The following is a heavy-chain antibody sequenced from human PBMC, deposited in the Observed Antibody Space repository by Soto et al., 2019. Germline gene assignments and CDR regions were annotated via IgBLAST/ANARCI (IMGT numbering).Heavy chain of an antibody. J-gene: IGHJ4*02. D-gene: IGHD6-13*01. V-gene: IGHV3-7*01. Sequence: PGGSLRLSCVVSGFTFSSYWMNWVRQAPGKGLAWVANIKQDGSEKYYVDSAKGRFTSSRDNAKNSLYLQMSSLSAEDTAIYYCATSRTFDYWGQGTLVTVAS. CDR2: IKQDGSEK. CDR1: GFTFSSYW. CDR3: ATSRTFDY.